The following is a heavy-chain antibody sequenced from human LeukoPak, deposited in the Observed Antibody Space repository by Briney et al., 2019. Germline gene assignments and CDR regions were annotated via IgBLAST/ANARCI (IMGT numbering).Heavy chain of an antibody. CDR3: AKKALAVDVRRWYYFDY. V-gene: IGHV3-23*01. J-gene: IGHJ4*02. Sequence: GGSLRLSCAASGFTFSSYAMSWVRQAPGKGLEWVSAISGSGGSTYYADSVKDRFTISRDNSKNTLYLQMNSLRAEDTAVYYCAKKALAVDVRRWYYFDYWGRGTLVTVSS. D-gene: IGHD6-19*01. CDR1: GFTFSSYA. CDR2: ISGSGGST.